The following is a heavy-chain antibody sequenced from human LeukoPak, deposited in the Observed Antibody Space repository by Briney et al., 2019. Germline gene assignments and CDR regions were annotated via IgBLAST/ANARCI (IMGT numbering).Heavy chain of an antibody. CDR3: ARGADSSSWYDLKYYYYMDV. Sequence: PSETLSLTCTVSGGSISSYYWSWIRQPAGKGLEWIGRIYTSGSTNYNPSLKSRVTMSVDTSKNQFSLKLSSVTAADTAVYYCARGADSSSWYDLKYYYYMDVWGKGTTVTVSS. J-gene: IGHJ6*03. V-gene: IGHV4-4*07. CDR2: IYTSGST. CDR1: GGSISSYY. D-gene: IGHD6-13*01.